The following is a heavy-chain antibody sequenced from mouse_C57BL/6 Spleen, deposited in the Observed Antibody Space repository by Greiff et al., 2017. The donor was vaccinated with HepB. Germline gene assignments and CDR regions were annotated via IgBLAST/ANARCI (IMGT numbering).Heavy chain of an antibody. V-gene: IGHV5-17*01. CDR3: ARDYYYGSSYVGY. Sequence: VQLKESGGGLVKPGGSLKLSCAASGFTFSDYGMHWVRQAPEKGLEWVAYISSGSSTIYYADTVKGRFTISRDNAKNTLFLQMTSLRSEDTAMYYCARDYYYGSSYVGYWGQGTTLTVSS. CDR1: GFTFSDYG. D-gene: IGHD1-1*01. J-gene: IGHJ2*01. CDR2: ISSGSSTI.